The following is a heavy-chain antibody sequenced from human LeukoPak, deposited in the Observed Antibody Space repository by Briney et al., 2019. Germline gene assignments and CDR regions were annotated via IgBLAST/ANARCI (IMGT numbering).Heavy chain of an antibody. CDR3: ATTSTSCYLDY. CDR1: GCTVSSNS. CDR2: IYTGGNT. Sequence: GGSLRLSCAASGCTVSSNSMSWVRQAPGKGLEWVSLIYTGGNTYYADSVKGRFTISRDNSKNMLYLQMNSLRAEDTAVYYCATTSTSCYLDYWGQGTLVTVSS. J-gene: IGHJ4*02. V-gene: IGHV3-53*01. D-gene: IGHD2-2*01.